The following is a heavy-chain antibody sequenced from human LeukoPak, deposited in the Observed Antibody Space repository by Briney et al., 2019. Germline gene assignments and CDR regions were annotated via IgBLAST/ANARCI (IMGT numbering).Heavy chain of an antibody. CDR3: AKSPHGSGSYYNGYYYYMDV. D-gene: IGHD3-10*01. CDR2: ISGSGGST. CDR1: GFTFSSYA. Sequence: GGSLRLSCAASGFTFSSYAMSWVRQAPGKGLEWVSAISGSGGSTYYADSVKGRFTISRDNSKNTLYLQMNSLRAEDTAVYYSAKSPHGSGSYYNGYYYYMDVWGKGTTVTVSS. J-gene: IGHJ6*03. V-gene: IGHV3-23*01.